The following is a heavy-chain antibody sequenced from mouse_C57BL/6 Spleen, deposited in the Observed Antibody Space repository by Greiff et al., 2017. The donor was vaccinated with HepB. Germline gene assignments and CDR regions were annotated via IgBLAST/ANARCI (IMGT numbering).Heavy chain of an antibody. J-gene: IGHJ4*01. CDR2: INPSNGGT. D-gene: IGHD1-3*01. V-gene: IGHV1-53*01. CDR1: GYTFTSYW. Sequence: QVQLQQPGTELVKPGASVKLSCKASGYTFTSYWMHWVKQRPGQGLEWIGNINPSNGGTKYNEKFKSKATLTVDKSSSTAYMQLSSLTSEDSAVYYCAREGGSKGAMDYWGQGTSVTVSS. CDR3: AREGGSKGAMDY.